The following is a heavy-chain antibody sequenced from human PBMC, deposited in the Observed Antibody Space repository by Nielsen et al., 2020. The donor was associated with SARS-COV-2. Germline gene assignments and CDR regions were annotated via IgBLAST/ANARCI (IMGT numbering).Heavy chain of an antibody. D-gene: IGHD5-18*01. CDR1: GGSISSYY. V-gene: IGHV4-59*01. Sequence: SETLSLTCTVSGGSISSYYWSWIRQPPGKGLEWIGYIYYSGSTNYNPSLKSRVTISVDTSKNQFSLKLSSVTAADTAVYYCARELPYSYGTEGYYYYMDVWGKGTTVTVSS. CDR2: IYYSGST. CDR3: ARELPYSYGTEGYYYYMDV. J-gene: IGHJ6*03.